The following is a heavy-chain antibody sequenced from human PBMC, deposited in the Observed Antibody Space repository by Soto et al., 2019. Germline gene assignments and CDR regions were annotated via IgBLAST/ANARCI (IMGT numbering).Heavy chain of an antibody. V-gene: IGHV3-23*01. D-gene: IGHD2-15*01. CDR3: AKDRRGGCSGGSCYPVDY. CDR1: GFTFSSYA. CDR2: ISGSGGST. J-gene: IGHJ4*02. Sequence: EVQLLESGGGLVQPGGSLRLSCAASGFTFSSYAMSWVRQAPGKGLAWVSAISGSGGSTYYADSVKGRFTISRDNSKNTLYLQMNSLRAEDTAVYYCAKDRRGGCSGGSCYPVDYWGQGTLVTVSS.